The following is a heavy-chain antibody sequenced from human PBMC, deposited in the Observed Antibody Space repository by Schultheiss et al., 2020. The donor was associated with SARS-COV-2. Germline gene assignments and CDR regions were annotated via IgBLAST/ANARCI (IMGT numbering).Heavy chain of an antibody. CDR1: GGSISSSSYY. CDR3: ARVPFSSSWYNGMDV. D-gene: IGHD6-13*01. J-gene: IGHJ6*02. Sequence: SETLSLTCTVSGGSISSSSYYWGWIRQPPGKGLEWIGYIYYSGSTNYNPSLKSRVTMSVDTSKNQFSLKLSSVTAADTAVYYCARVPFSSSWYNGMDVWGQGTTVTVSS. CDR2: IYYSGST. V-gene: IGHV4-61*05.